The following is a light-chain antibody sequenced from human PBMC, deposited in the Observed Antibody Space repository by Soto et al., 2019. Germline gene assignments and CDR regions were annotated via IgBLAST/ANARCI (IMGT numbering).Light chain of an antibody. J-gene: IGLJ3*02. CDR1: SGNIASNY. CDR2: EDN. V-gene: IGLV6-57*03. Sequence: NFMLTQPHSVSESPGKTVTISCTRSSGNIASNYVQWYQQRPGSAPTTVIYEDNQRPSGVPDRFSGSIDSSSNSAALTISGLKTEDEADYYCQSYDASNQVFGGGTKLTV. CDR3: QSYDASNQV.